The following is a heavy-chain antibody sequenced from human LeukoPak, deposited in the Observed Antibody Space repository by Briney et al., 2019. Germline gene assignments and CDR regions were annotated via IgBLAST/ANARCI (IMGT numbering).Heavy chain of an antibody. CDR1: GYTFTSYD. J-gene: IGHJ4*02. V-gene: IGHV1-8*01. Sequence: ASVKVSCKASGYTFTSYDFNWVRQATGQRPEWMGWMNPNSGNTGYAQKFQGRVTMTRNTSISTAYMELSSLRSEDTAVYYCARGLEPYGDYWGQGTLVTVSS. D-gene: IGHD1-1*01. CDR3: ARGLEPYGDY. CDR2: MNPNSGNT.